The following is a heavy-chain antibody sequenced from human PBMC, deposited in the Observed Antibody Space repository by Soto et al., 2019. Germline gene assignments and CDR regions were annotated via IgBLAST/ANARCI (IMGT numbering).Heavy chain of an antibody. CDR3: ARGTLGYCSGGSCYYYYGMDV. CDR1: GFTFSSYS. Sequence: PGGSLRLSCAASGFTFSSYSMNWVRQAPGKGLEWVSSISSSSSYIYYADSVKGRFTISRDNAKNSLYLQMNSLRAEDTAVYYCARGTLGYCSGGSCYYYYGMDVWGQGTTVTVSS. V-gene: IGHV3-21*01. CDR2: ISSSSSYI. J-gene: IGHJ6*02. D-gene: IGHD2-15*01.